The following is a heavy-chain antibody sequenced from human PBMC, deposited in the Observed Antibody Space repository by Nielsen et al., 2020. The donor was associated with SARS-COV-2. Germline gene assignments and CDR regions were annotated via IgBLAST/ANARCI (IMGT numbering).Heavy chain of an antibody. D-gene: IGHD2-21*02. CDR2: IRSKAYGGTT. Sequence: GGSLRLSCTASGFTFGDYAMSWVRQAPGKGLEWVGFIRSKAYGGTTEYAASVKGRFTISRDDSKSIAYLQMNSLKTEDTAVYYCAREQVTAITGDAFDIWGQGTMVTVSS. V-gene: IGHV3-49*04. CDR1: GFTFGDYA. CDR3: AREQVTAITGDAFDI. J-gene: IGHJ3*02.